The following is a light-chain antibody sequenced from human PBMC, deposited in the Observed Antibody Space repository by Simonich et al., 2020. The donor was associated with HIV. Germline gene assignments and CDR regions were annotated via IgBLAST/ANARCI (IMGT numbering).Light chain of an antibody. CDR3: QQCNSYSRGYT. J-gene: IGKJ2*01. CDR1: QSISSN. CDR2: GAS. V-gene: IGKV3-15*01. Sequence: EIVMTQSPATLSVSPGERATLSCRASQSISSNLAWYEQRPGQAPRLLIYGASTRATGIPARFSGSGSGTDFTLTIRSLQSEDFATYYCQQCNSYSRGYTFGQGTKLEIK.